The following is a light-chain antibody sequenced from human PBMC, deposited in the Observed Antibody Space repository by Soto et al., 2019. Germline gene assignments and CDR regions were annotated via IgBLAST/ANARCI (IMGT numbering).Light chain of an antibody. V-gene: IGLV2-8*01. Sequence: QSALTQPPSASGSPAKSVTISCTGTSSDVGGYTFVSWYQQHPGKDSKLIIYEVSKRPSGVPDRLSGSKSGNTPSLTVSGLQTEDEADYYCSSYAGLKGVFGGGTKLTVL. J-gene: IGLJ3*02. CDR2: EVS. CDR1: SSDVGGYTF. CDR3: SSYAGLKGV.